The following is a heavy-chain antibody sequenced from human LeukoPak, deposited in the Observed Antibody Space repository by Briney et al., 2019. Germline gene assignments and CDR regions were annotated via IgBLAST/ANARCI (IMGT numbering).Heavy chain of an antibody. CDR1: GYTFTSYD. J-gene: IGHJ5*02. D-gene: IGHD3-3*01. CDR2: MNPNSGNT. Sequence: ASVKVSCKASGYTFTSYDINWVRQATGQGLEWMGWMNPNSGNTGYAQKFQGRVTMTRNTSISTAYIELSTLRSADTAVYYCGRSSGAYYDFCSGDIAIDPWGEGALVTVSS. V-gene: IGHV1-8*01. CDR3: GRSSGAYYDFCSGDIAIDP.